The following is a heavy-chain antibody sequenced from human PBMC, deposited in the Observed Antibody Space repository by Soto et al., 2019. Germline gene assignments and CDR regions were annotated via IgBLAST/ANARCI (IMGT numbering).Heavy chain of an antibody. J-gene: IGHJ4*02. CDR3: ARQIYDSDTGPNFQYYFDS. CDR2: IDPSDSQT. CDR1: GYSLAGYW. D-gene: IGHD3-22*01. Sequence: PGESLKISCKGSGYSLAGYWITWVRQKPGKGLEWMGRIDPSDSQTYYSPSFRGHVTISVTKSITTVFLQWSSLRASDTAMYYCARQIYDSDTGPNFQYYFDSWGQGTPVTVPS. V-gene: IGHV5-10-1*01.